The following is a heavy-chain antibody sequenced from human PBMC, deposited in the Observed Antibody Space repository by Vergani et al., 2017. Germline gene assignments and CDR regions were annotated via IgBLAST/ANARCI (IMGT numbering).Heavy chain of an antibody. D-gene: IGHD5-18*01. V-gene: IGHV3-20*04. Sequence: EVHLLESGGGQVEAGGSLRLSCAASGFIFDDFGMNWVRQAPGKGLEWVSGINWNGGTIGYADSVKGRFTISRDNAKNSLYLEMNSLRDEDTALYYCARVFSGYSYGLVAYWGQGTLVTVSS. J-gene: IGHJ4*02. CDR1: GFIFDDFG. CDR3: ARVFSGYSYGLVAY. CDR2: INWNGGTI.